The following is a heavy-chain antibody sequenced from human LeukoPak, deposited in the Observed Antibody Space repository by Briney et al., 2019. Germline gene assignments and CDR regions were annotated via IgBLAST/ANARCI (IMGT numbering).Heavy chain of an antibody. CDR3: ARQTAMGRSGDY. CDR2: ITHSGST. J-gene: IGHJ4*02. D-gene: IGHD5-18*01. CDR1: GGSFSGYY. V-gene: IGHV4-34*01. Sequence: SETLSLTCAVYGGSFSGYYWSWIRQRPGKGLEWIGEITHSGSTSYNPSLKSRVTISVDTSKNQFSLKLSSVTAADTAMYYCARQTAMGRSGDYWGQGTLVTVSS.